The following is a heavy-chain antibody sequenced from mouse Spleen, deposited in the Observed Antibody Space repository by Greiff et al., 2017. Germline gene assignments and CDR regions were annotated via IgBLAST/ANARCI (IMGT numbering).Heavy chain of an antibody. CDR3: ARDEAWFAY. J-gene: IGHJ3*01. CDR2: INYDGSST. Sequence: EVKLMESEGGLVQPGSSMKLSCTASGFTFSDYYMAWVRQVPEKGLEWVANINYDGSSTYYLDSLKSRFIISRDNAKNILYLQMSSLKSEDTATYYCARDEAWFAYWGQGTLVTVSA. V-gene: IGHV5-16*01. CDR1: GFTFSDYY.